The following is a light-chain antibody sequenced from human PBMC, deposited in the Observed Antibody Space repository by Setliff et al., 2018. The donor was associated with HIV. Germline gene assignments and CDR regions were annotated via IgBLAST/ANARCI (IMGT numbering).Light chain of an antibody. V-gene: IGLV2-14*01. CDR2: EVT. Sequence: QSVLTQPASVSGSPGQSITISCSGASSDIGTYNYVSWYQQYPGKAPKLMIYEVTNRPSGISNRFSGSKSGTTASLTISGLQAADEADYYCSSYTSSFTHVSGSGTKSPS. J-gene: IGLJ1*01. CDR3: SSYTSSFTHV. CDR1: SSDIGTYNY.